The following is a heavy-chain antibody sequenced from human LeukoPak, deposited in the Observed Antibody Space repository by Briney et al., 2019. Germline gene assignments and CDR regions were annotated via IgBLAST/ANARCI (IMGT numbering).Heavy chain of an antibody. V-gene: IGHV4-59*01. CDR1: GGSIRSYY. CDR3: ASRAPTKAWFDP. Sequence: SETLSLTCTVSGGSIRSYYWSWIRQPPGKGLEWIGYIYYSGSTNYNPSLKSRVTISVDTSKNQFSLKLSSVTAADTAVYYCASRAPTKAWFDPWGQGTLVTVSS. CDR2: IYYSGST. J-gene: IGHJ5*02. D-gene: IGHD5-12*01.